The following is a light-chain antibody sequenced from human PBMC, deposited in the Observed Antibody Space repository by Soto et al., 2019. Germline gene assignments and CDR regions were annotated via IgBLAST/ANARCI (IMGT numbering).Light chain of an antibody. J-gene: IGKJ2*01. V-gene: IGKV1-39*01. CDR3: QQTYSTPLYT. CDR2: AVS. CDR1: QSIDSY. Sequence: EIQMTQSPSSLSASVGERVTITCRASQSIDSYLNWYQQKPGKAPKLLIYAVSNLQSGVPSRFSGSGSGTDFSLTVSSLQPEDSATYYCQQTYSTPLYTFGQRTKLEIK.